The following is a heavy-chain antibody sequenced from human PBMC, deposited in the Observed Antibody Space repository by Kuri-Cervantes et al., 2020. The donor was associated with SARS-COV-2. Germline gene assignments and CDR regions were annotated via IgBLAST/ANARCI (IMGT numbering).Heavy chain of an antibody. CDR1: GGSISSSSYY. CDR3: ARDGNMDYDILTGYYYGMDV. Sequence: ETLSLTCTVSGGSISSSSYYWGWIRQPPGKGLEWVANIKQDGSEKYYVDSVKGRFTISRDNAKNSLYLQMNSLRAEDTAVYYCARDGNMDYDILTGYYYGMDVWGKGTTVTVSS. V-gene: IGHV3-7*03. J-gene: IGHJ6*04. CDR2: IKQDGSEK. D-gene: IGHD3-9*01.